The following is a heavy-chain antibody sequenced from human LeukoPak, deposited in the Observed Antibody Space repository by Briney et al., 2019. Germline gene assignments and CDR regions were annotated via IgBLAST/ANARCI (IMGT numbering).Heavy chain of an antibody. J-gene: IGHJ5*02. CDR2: IIPIFGTA. CDR3: ARDDYGRLGDP. CDR1: GGTFSSYA. V-gene: IGHV1-69*01. Sequence: ASVKVSCKASGGTFSSYAISWVRQASGQGLEWMGGIIPIFGTANYAQKFQGRVTITADESTSTAYMELSSLRSEDTAVYYCARDDYGRLGDPWGQGTLVTVSS. D-gene: IGHD4/OR15-4a*01.